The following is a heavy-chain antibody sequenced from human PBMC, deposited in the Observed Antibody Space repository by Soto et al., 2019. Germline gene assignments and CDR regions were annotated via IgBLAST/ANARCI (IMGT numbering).Heavy chain of an antibody. J-gene: IGHJ4*02. CDR2: IYYSGST. CDR1: GGSISSSGYN. V-gene: IGHV4-31*03. D-gene: IGHD3-10*01. Sequence: QVQLQESGPGLVKPSQTLSLTCTVSGGSISSSGYNWSWIRQHPGKGLEWIGYIYYSGSTYYNPHLKSRVTLSVDTCQNQFSLKLSSVTAADTAVYFCARYGSGSYSPTTFDYWGQGTLVTVSS. CDR3: ARYGSGSYSPTTFDY.